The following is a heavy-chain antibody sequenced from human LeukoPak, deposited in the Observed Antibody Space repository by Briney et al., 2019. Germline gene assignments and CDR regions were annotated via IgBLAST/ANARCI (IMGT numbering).Heavy chain of an antibody. CDR1: GFTFSSYA. V-gene: IGHV3-23*01. J-gene: IGHJ3*02. CDR3: AKDEGLEQLSAFDI. Sequence: PGASLRLSCAASGFTFSSYAMSWVRQAPGKGLEWVSAISGSGGSTYYADSVKGRFTISRDNSKNTLYLQMSSLRAEDTAVYYCAKDEGLEQLSAFDIWGQGTMVTVSS. CDR2: ISGSGGST. D-gene: IGHD6-13*01.